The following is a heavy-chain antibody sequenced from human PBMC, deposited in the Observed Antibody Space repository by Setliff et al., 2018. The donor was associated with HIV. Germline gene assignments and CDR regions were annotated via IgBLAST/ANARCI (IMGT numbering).Heavy chain of an antibody. CDR2: IYTSGST. Sequence: SETLSLTCTVSGGSISSYYWSWIRQPAGKGLEWIGRIYTSGSTNDNPSLKSRITISVDTSNNQFSLRLSSVTAADTAVYYCARDKGYYYMDVWGKGTTVTVSS. CDR1: GGSISSYY. CDR3: ARDKGYYYMDV. V-gene: IGHV4-4*07. J-gene: IGHJ6*03.